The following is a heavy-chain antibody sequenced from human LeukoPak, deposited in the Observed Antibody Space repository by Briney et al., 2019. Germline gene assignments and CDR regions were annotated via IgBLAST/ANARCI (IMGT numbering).Heavy chain of an antibody. J-gene: IGHJ6*02. CDR2: IIPIFGTA. Sequence: ASVKVSCKASGGTFSSYAISWVRQAPGQGLEWMGGIIPIFGTANYAQKFQGRVTITADESTSTAYMELSSLRSEDTAVYYCARDSGYLLSYYYYGMDVWGQGTTVTVSS. CDR1: GGTFSSYA. CDR3: ARDSGYLLSYYYYGMDV. V-gene: IGHV1-69*13. D-gene: IGHD3-22*01.